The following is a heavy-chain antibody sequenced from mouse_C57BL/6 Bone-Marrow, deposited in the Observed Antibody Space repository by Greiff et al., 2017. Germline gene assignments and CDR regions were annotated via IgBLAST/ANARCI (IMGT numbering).Heavy chain of an antibody. CDR3: CTTVVNMDY. D-gene: IGHD1-1*01. J-gene: IGHJ4*01. CDR1: GFTFSSYG. Sequence: EVKLVESGGDLVKPGGSLKLSCAASGFTFSSYGMSWVRQTPDKRLEWVATISSGGSYTYYPDNVKGLFTISRDNATNTRYLQMSSLQSEDTAMYYSCTTVVNMDYWGQGTSVTVSS. V-gene: IGHV5-6*01. CDR2: ISSGGSYT.